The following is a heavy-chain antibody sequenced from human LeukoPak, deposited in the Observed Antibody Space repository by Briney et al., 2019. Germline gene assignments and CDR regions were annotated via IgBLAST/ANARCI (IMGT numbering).Heavy chain of an antibody. CDR3: ARSYCTNGVCYGAYFDY. CDR1: GFTFSSYA. CDR2: ISDDGSNE. J-gene: IGHJ4*02. Sequence: GGSLRLSCAASGFTFSSYAMHWVRQAPGKGLEWVAIISDDGSNEYYADSVKGRFTISRDNSKNTLYLQMNSLRAEDTAVYYCARSYCTNGVCYGAYFDYWGQGTLVTVSS. D-gene: IGHD2-8*01. V-gene: IGHV3-30-3*01.